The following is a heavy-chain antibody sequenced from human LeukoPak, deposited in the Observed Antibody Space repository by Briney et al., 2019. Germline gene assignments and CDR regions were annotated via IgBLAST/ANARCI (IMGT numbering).Heavy chain of an antibody. CDR1: GFTFSSHW. D-gene: IGHD3-9*01. Sequence: PGGSLRLSCAASGFTFSSHWMSWVRQAPGRGPEWVANIKQDGSEKYYVDSVKGRFTISRDNAKNSLYLQMNSLRAEDTAVYYCARGGLRYFARWGQGTLVTVSS. CDR2: IKQDGSEK. CDR3: ARGGLRYFAR. V-gene: IGHV3-7*04. J-gene: IGHJ1*01.